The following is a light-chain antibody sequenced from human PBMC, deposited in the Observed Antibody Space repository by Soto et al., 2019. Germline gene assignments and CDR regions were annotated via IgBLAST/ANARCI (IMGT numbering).Light chain of an antibody. Sequence: DIQMTQSPSSLSASVGDRVTIPCRASQGISTYLAWYQQKPGKTPKLLIFDASTLRSGVPSRFSGSGSGTDFTLTISSLQPEDVATYYCQNYNGAPWTFGQGTKVDIK. CDR3: QNYNGAPWT. V-gene: IGKV1-27*01. J-gene: IGKJ1*01. CDR2: DAS. CDR1: QGISTY.